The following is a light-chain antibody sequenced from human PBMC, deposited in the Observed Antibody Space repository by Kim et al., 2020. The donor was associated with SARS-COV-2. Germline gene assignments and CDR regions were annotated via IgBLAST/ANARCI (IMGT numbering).Light chain of an antibody. J-gene: IGLJ3*02. CDR1: SSDVGGYNY. V-gene: IGLV2-14*01. Sequence: QSALTQPASVSGSPGQSITISCTGTSSDVGGYNYVSWYQQHPGKAPKLMIYDVSKWPSGVANRFSGSKSGNKASLTISGLQADDEADYYCSSYTSSSTWVFGGGTQLTVL. CDR3: SSYTSSSTWV. CDR2: DVS.